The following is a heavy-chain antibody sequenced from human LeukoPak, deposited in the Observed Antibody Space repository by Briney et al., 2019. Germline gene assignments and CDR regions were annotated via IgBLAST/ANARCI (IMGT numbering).Heavy chain of an antibody. J-gene: IGHJ4*02. CDR2: IYYSGNT. D-gene: IGHD3-10*02. CDR1: GGSISPYY. CDR3: ASSTGSTMFRDY. Sequence: SEALSLTCTVSGGSISPYYWSWIRQPPGKGLEWLGYIYYSGNTDYNPSLKSRVAISVDTSKNQFSLKPSSVTAADTAVYYCASSTGSTMFRDYWGQGTLVTVSS. V-gene: IGHV4-59*01.